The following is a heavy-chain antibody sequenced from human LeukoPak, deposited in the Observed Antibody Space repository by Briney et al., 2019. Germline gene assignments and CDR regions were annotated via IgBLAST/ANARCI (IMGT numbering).Heavy chain of an antibody. J-gene: IGHJ4*02. Sequence: PGRSLRLSCAASGLTFSSYGMHWVRQAPGKGLEWVAVIWYDGSNKYYADSVKGRFTISRDNSKNTLYLQMNSLRAEDTAVYYCAREAQYYFDYWGQGTLVTVSS. CDR2: IWYDGSNK. CDR1: GLTFSSYG. V-gene: IGHV3-33*01. CDR3: AREAQYYFDY.